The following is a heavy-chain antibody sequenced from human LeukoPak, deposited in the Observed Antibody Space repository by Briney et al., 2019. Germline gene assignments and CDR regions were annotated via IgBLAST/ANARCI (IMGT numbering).Heavy chain of an antibody. J-gene: IGHJ4*02. CDR2: IGHDGAKI. V-gene: IGHV3-30*02. D-gene: IGHD3-16*01. CDR1: GFTFSTYG. Sequence: GGSLRPSCAASGFTFSTYGMHWVRQAPGKGLEWVAFIGHDGAKIYYADSVQGRFTISRDNSKNTLYLEMNSLSGEDTALYYCAKDHVTWGNRYFDHWGQGTLGTVSS. CDR3: AKDHVTWGNRYFDH.